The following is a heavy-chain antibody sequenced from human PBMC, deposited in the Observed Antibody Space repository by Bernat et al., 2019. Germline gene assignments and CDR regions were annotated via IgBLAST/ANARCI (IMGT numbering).Heavy chain of an antibody. CDR1: GYTFTGYY. V-gene: IGHV1-2*04. Sequence: QVQLVQSGAEVKKPGASVKVSCKASGYTFTGYYMHWVRQAPGQGLEWMGWINPNSGGTNYAQKFQGWVTMTRDTSISTAYMELSRLRSDDTAVYYCARMTYYYDSSGYSPYFDYWGQGTLVPVSS. CDR2: INPNSGGT. J-gene: IGHJ4*02. CDR3: ARMTYYYDSSGYSPYFDY. D-gene: IGHD3-22*01.